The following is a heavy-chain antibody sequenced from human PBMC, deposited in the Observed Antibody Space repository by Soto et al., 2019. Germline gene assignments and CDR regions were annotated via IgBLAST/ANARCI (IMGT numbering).Heavy chain of an antibody. CDR3: ARDVIAAAGYAAYNWFDP. V-gene: IGHV6-1*01. Sequence: SQTLSLPCAISGDRVSSNSAAWNWIRQSPSRGLEWLGRTYYRSKWYNDYAVSVKSRITINPDTSKNQFSLQLNSVTPEDTAVYYCARDVIAAAGYAAYNWFDPWGQGTLVTVSS. D-gene: IGHD6-13*01. CDR2: TYYRSKWYN. J-gene: IGHJ5*02. CDR1: GDRVSSNSAA.